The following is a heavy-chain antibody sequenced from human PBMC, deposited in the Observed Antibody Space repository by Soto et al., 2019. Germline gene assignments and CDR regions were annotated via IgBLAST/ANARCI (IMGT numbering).Heavy chain of an antibody. D-gene: IGHD1-26*01. Sequence: GGSLRLSCAANIDLKNSAMSWVRQAPGRGLEWLATISASGATTLYADSLKGRFTISRDNAKNSLYLQMNSLRAEDTALYYCAKAEWELLHDAFDIWGQGTMVTVSS. V-gene: IGHV3-23*01. CDR1: IDLKNSA. CDR3: AKAEWELLHDAFDI. CDR2: ISASGATT. J-gene: IGHJ3*02.